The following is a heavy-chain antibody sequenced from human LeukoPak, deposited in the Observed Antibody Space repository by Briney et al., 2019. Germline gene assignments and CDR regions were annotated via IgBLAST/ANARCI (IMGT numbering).Heavy chain of an antibody. CDR2: IKTTNDGATT. V-gene: IGHV3-15*01. J-gene: IGHJ4*02. CDR3: FTELDYGLSAYFED. CDR1: GFHFSSAL. D-gene: IGHD4/OR15-4a*01. Sequence: PGGSLRLSCAVSGFHFSSALWTWVRQAPGKGLEWVGRIKTTNDGATTDYAAPVKGRFTISRDDSKDTMYLQMASLKTDDTAVYYCFTELDYGLSAYFEDWGQGTLVTVSS.